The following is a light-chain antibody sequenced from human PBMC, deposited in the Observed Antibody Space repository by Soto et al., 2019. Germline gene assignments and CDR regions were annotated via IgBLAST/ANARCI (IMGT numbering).Light chain of an antibody. Sequence: IVLTHSPGTLSLSPWERATLSFRSSQSVSSNLAWYQQKPGQAPRLLIYGASTRATGIPARFSGSGSGTEFTLTISSLQSEDFAVYYCQQYNNWPPINFGQGTRLEIK. J-gene: IGKJ5*01. CDR1: QSVSSN. CDR2: GAS. CDR3: QQYNNWPPIN. V-gene: IGKV3-15*01.